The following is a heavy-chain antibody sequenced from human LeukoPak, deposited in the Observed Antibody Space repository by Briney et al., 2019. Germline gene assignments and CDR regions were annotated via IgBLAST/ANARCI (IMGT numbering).Heavy chain of an antibody. J-gene: IGHJ4*02. CDR1: GFTFSNYV. Sequence: GRSLRLSCAASGFTFSNYVTHWVRQAPGKGLEWVAVTSPDEGLKFYGDSVKGRFTISRDNSKNTMYLQMNNLREEDTAVYYCTRDPILGAPDYFDYWGQGTLVTVSS. CDR2: TSPDEGLK. D-gene: IGHD1-26*01. V-gene: IGHV3-30*04. CDR3: TRDPILGAPDYFDY.